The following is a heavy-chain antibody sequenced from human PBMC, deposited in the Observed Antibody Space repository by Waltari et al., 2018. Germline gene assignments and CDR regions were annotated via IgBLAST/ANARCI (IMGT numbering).Heavy chain of an antibody. J-gene: IGHJ3*02. CDR3: SKRLEI. Sequence: EVQLVESGGGLVQPGGSLRLSWEASGFSSDWMDWVRQAPGKGLQWVANINEDGGEKYYLGSVKGRFTISRDNAKKLVYLEMNSLRAEDTAIYYCSKRLEIWGRGTMVAVSS. CDR1: GFSSDW. CDR2: INEDGGEK. V-gene: IGHV3-7*01.